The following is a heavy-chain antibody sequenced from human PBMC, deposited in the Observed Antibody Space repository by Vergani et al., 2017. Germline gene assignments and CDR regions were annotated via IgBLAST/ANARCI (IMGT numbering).Heavy chain of an antibody. CDR2: ISSSGSTI. V-gene: IGHV3-11*04. CDR1: GFTFSDYY. CDR3: AREAVAGGLEYFQH. Sequence: QVQLVESGGGLVKPGGSLRLSCAASGFTFSDYYMSWIRQAPGKGLEWVSYISSSGSTIYYADSVKGRFTITRDTSASTAYMELSSLRSEDTAVYYCAREAVAGGLEYFQHWGQGTLVTVSS. D-gene: IGHD6-19*01. J-gene: IGHJ1*01.